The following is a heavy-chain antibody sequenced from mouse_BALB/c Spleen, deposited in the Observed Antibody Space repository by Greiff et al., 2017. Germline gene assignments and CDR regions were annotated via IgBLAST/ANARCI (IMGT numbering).Heavy chain of an antibody. D-gene: IGHD1-1*01. CDR2: INPSTGYT. CDR3: ARYPHYYGSSYDY. J-gene: IGHJ2*01. CDR1: GYTFTSYW. V-gene: IGHV1-7*01. Sequence: VQLQQSGAELAKPGASVKMSCKASGYTFTSYWMHWVKQRPGQGLEWIGYINPSTGYTEYNQKFKDKATLTADKSSSTAYMQLSSLTSEDSAVYYCARYPHYYGSSYDYWGQGTTLTVSS.